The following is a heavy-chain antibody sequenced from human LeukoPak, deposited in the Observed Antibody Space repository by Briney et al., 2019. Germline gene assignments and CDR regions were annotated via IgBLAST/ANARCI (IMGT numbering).Heavy chain of an antibody. CDR2: ISHDGII. CDR1: GFTFSSYV. D-gene: IGHD5-24*01. V-gene: IGHV3-74*01. CDR3: ARDWVYKIDY. Sequence: GGSLRLSCATAGFTFSSYVMHWVRRTPGKGLVWVSRISHDGIISYADSVKGRFTISRDSAKNTLILQMNSLRVEDTAVYYCARDWVYKIDYWGRGTLVTVSS. J-gene: IGHJ4*02.